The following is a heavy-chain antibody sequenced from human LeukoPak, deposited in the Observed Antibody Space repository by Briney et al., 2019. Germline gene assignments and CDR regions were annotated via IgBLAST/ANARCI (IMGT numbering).Heavy chain of an antibody. J-gene: IGHJ5*02. CDR2: INPNSGGT. D-gene: IGHD5-24*01. Sequence: ASVKVSCKASGYTFTGYYMHWVRQAPGQGLEWMGWINPNSGGTNYAQKFQGRVTMTRDTSISTAYMELSRLRSDDTAVYYCARLEEMATITGWFDPWGQGTLVTVSS. CDR1: GYTFTGYY. CDR3: ARLEEMATITGWFDP. V-gene: IGHV1-2*02.